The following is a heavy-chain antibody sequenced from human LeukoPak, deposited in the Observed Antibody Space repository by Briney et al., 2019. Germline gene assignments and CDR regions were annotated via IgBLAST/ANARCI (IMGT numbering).Heavy chain of an antibody. CDR1: GGSISSYY. V-gene: IGHV4-59*01. D-gene: IGHD3-10*01. J-gene: IGHJ4*02. Sequence: PSETLSLTCTVSGGSISSYYWSWIRQPPGKGLEWIGYIYYSGSTNYNPSLKSRVTISVDTSKNQFSLKLSSVTAADTAVYYCARVSGDFYYFDYWGQGTLVTVSS. CDR2: IYYSGST. CDR3: ARVSGDFYYFDY.